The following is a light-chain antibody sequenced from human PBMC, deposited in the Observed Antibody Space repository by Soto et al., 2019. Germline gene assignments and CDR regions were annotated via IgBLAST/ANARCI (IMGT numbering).Light chain of an antibody. CDR1: QSVSSSS. Sequence: ETVLTQSPGTLSLSPGERATLSCRASQSVSSSSLAWYQQRPGQAPRLLIYGTSSRATGIPDRFSGSGSGTDFTLTISRLEPEDFAVYYCQQYGSSPITFGQGTRLEIK. V-gene: IGKV3-20*01. CDR2: GTS. CDR3: QQYGSSPIT. J-gene: IGKJ5*01.